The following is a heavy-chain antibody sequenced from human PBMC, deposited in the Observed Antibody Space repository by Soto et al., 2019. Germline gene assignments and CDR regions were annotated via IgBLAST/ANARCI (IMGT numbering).Heavy chain of an antibody. D-gene: IGHD4-17*01. V-gene: IGHV4-39*01. J-gene: IGHJ4*02. CDR2: VYYRGRS. CDR1: GGSVTNSSYY. Sequence: LSLTCTVAGGSVTNSSYYWGWIRQSPGKGLEWIGSVYYRGRSYSKSSVKSRVTISVDTSKNRFSLSLNSVTASDTAVYFCVSQRTTVPTQAYFDYWGPGALVTVSS. CDR3: VSQRTTVPTQAYFDY.